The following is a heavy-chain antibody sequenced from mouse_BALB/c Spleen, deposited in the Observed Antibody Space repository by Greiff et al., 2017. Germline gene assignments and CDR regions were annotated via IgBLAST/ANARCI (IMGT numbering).Heavy chain of an antibody. D-gene: IGHD2-4*01. Sequence: QVQLQQSGAELVRPEVSVKISCKGSGYTFTDYAMHWVKQSHAKSLEWIGVISTYYGDASYNQKFKGKATMTVDKSSSTAYMELARLTSEDSAIYYCARGATMITTAFAYWGQGTLVTVAA. CDR2: ISTYYGDA. V-gene: IGHV1S137*01. J-gene: IGHJ3*01. CDR3: ARGATMITTAFAY. CDR1: GYTFTDYA.